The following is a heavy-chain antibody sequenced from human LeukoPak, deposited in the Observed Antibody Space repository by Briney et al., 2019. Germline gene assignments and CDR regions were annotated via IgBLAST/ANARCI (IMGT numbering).Heavy chain of an antibody. CDR2: IWYDGSNK. Sequence: GGSVSLSCAASGFSFSSYGMDRVRQAPGKGLEWVAVIWYDGSNKYYADSVKGRFTISRDNSKNTLYLQMNSLRAEDTAVYYCARGTTEVDYWGEGTLATASS. CDR1: GFSFSSYG. V-gene: IGHV3-33*01. D-gene: IGHD4-23*01. J-gene: IGHJ4*02. CDR3: ARGTTEVDY.